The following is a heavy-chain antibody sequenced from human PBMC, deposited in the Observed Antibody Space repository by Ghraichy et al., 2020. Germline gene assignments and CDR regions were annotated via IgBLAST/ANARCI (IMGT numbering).Heavy chain of an antibody. J-gene: IGHJ4*02. V-gene: IGHV3-23*01. Sequence: GGSLRLFCVASGLTFSTYGMSWVRQAPGKGLEWVSGISDSSGGSTDYADSVKGRFTISRDDAKNTLHLQMNSLRAEDTALYYCAKGLAAWSRSAFDSWGQGTLVTVSS. CDR1: GLTFSTYG. CDR3: AKGLAAWSRSAFDS. D-gene: IGHD6-6*01. CDR2: ISDSSGGST.